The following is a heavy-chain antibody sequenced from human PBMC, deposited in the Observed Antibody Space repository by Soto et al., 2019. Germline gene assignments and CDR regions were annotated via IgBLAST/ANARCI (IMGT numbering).Heavy chain of an antibody. V-gene: IGHV3-7*01. D-gene: IGHD6-13*01. CDR1: GFTFANYW. J-gene: IGHJ6*03. Sequence: GGSLRLSCAASGFTFANYWMTWVRQAPGKGLEWVANIGEDGNEKHYVDSANGRFTISRDNAKNSLYLQMNSLRAEDTAVYYCARDRGIQQLVPALHYYYHYYMDVWGKGTTVTVSS. CDR3: ARDRGIQQLVPALHYYYHYYMDV. CDR2: IGEDGNEK.